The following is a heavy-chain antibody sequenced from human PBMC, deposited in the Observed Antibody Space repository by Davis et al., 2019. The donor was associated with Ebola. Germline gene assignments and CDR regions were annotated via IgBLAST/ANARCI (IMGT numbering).Heavy chain of an antibody. V-gene: IGHV3-21*04. CDR3: ASGQFNWNDRGAFDI. Sequence: GESLKISCVASGFTFITYSMNWVRQAPGKGLEWVSSISSSSSYIYYADSVKGRFTISRDNAKNSLYLQMNSLRADDTAVYYCASGQFNWNDRGAFDIWGQGTMVTVSS. CDR2: ISSSSSYI. D-gene: IGHD1-20*01. J-gene: IGHJ3*02. CDR1: GFTFITYS.